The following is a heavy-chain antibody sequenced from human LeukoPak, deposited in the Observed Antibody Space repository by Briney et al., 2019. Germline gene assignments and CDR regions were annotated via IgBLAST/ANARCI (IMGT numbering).Heavy chain of an antibody. CDR1: GGSISSSSYY. V-gene: IGHV4-39*07. CDR3: ARGPRYSDFRSGYPLDS. CDR2: IYYSGST. Sequence: SETLSLTCTVSGGSISSSSYYWGWIRQPPGKGLEWIGSIYYSGSTYYNPSLKSRVTISVDTSKNQFSLKLSSVTAADTAVYYRARGPRYSDFRSGYPLDSCDHGNLVTGSS. D-gene: IGHD3-3*01. J-gene: IGHJ5*01.